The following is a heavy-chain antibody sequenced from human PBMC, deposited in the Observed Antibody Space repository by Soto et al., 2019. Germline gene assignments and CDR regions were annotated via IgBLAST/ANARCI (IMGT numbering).Heavy chain of an antibody. D-gene: IGHD3-3*01. J-gene: IGHJ6*01. V-gene: IGHV1-3*01. Sequence: ASVNVSCKASGYTFSTYAMHWVRQAPGQSLEWMGWINGGNGQKKSSQRFQDRVTITRDASASTAYMELSSLRSADTAVCYCARGKGMEEKYYYYGLDIWGQGTTVTASS. CDR2: INGGNGQK. CDR1: GYTFSTYA. CDR3: ARGKGMEEKYYYYGLDI.